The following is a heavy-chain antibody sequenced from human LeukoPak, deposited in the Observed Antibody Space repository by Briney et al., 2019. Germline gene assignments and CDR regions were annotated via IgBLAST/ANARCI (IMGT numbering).Heavy chain of an antibody. J-gene: IGHJ3*01. Sequence: GGSLRLSCVASGFSFSRHAMNWVRQASGKAPEWVSSIFDSGAPSYYADSVKGRFTISRDNSGNTVYLQMENLRAEDSATYYCTKAVGGGRDAYDVWGLGTRVIVSS. CDR1: GFSFSRHA. D-gene: IGHD3-16*01. V-gene: IGHV3-23*05. CDR2: IFDSGAPS. CDR3: TKAVGGGRDAYDV.